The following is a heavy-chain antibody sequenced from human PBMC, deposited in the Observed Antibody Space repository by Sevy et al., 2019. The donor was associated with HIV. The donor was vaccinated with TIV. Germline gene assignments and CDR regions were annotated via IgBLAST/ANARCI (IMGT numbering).Heavy chain of an antibody. D-gene: IGHD3-9*01. CDR1: GGSISSGGYY. CDR3: ARTYYDILTGYYRLGHFDY. Sequence: SETLSLTCTVSGGSISSGGYYWSWIRQHPGKGLEWIGYIYYSGSTYYNPSLKSRVTISVDTSKNQFSLKLSSVTVADTAVYYCARTYYDILTGYYRLGHFDYWGQGTLVTVSS. V-gene: IGHV4-31*03. J-gene: IGHJ4*02. CDR2: IYYSGST.